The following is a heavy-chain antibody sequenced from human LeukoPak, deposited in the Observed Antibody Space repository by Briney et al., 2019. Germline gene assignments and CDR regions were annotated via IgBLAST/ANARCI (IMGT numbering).Heavy chain of an antibody. D-gene: IGHD3-3*01. CDR3: ARESRTYYDFWSGYYLDY. CDR1: GYTFTTYA. CDR2: SNAGNGNR. J-gene: IGHJ4*02. V-gene: IGHV1-3*02. Sequence: GASVKVSCKATGYTFTTYAMHWVRQAPGQRLEWMGWSNAGNGNRKSSQEFQGRVTIIRDTSATIAYMELSSLRSEDMAVCYCARESRTYYDFWSGYYLDYWGQGTLVTVSS.